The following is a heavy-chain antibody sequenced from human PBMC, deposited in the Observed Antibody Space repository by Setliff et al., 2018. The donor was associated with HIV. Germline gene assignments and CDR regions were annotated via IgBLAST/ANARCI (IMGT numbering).Heavy chain of an antibody. CDR3: VRNGYYSLDY. D-gene: IGHD3-22*01. CDR2: IYHSGNT. Sequence: PSETLSLTCTVSGDSISSDFYWGWIRQPPGKGLEWIASIYHSGNTYYMPSLQSRVTISVDMSKNQFSLKLNSVTAADTAVYNCVRNGYYSLDYWGQGTLVTVSS. V-gene: IGHV4-38-2*02. J-gene: IGHJ4*02. CDR1: GDSISSDFY.